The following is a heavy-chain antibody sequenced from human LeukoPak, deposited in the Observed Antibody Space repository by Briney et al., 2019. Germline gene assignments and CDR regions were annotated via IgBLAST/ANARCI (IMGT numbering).Heavy chain of an antibody. J-gene: IGHJ4*02. CDR3: AKGAPRIPLDY. V-gene: IGHV3-9*01. CDR1: GFTFDDYA. CDR2: ISWNRGSI. Sequence: PGGSLRLSCAASGFTFDDYAMHWVRQAPGKGLEWVSGISWNRGSIGYADSVKGRFTISRDNAKNSLYLQMNSLRAEDTALYYCAKGAPRIPLDYWGQGTLVTVSS. D-gene: IGHD2-15*01.